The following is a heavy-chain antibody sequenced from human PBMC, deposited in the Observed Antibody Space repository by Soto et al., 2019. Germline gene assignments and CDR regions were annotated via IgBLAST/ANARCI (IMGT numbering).Heavy chain of an antibody. Sequence: QVQLQESGPGLVKPSQTLSLTCTVSGGSISSGDYYWSWIRQPPGKGLEWIGYIYYSGSTYYNPSLRSRVSRTVDTSKNHYSLNLSSVTAGDMAVYYCARGASGSYVYWGQGTLVTVS. CDR3: ARGASGSYVY. CDR1: GGSISSGDYY. J-gene: IGHJ4*02. CDR2: IYYSGST. V-gene: IGHV4-30-4*01. D-gene: IGHD1-26*01.